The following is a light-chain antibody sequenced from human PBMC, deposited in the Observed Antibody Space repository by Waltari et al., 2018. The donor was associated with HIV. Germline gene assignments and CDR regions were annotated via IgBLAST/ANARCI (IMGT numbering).Light chain of an antibody. V-gene: IGLV2-14*03. CDR3: NSYTSSGTLV. CDR1: SSDIGAYNY. CDR2: AVS. Sequence: QSGLTQPASVSGSPGQSITISCTGSSSDIGAYNYVSWSQQYPGKAPTLIIYAVSNRPSGVSNRFSGSKSGNTASLTSSGLQAEDEADYYCNSYTSSGTLVFGGGTRLTVL. J-gene: IGLJ3*02.